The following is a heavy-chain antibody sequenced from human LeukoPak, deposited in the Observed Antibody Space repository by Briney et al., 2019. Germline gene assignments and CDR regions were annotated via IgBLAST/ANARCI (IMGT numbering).Heavy chain of an antibody. CDR1: GFTFSSYA. D-gene: IGHD2-15*01. J-gene: IGHJ5*02. V-gene: IGHV4-34*09. Sequence: LRLSCAASGFTFSSYAMSWVRQAPGKGLEWVGEINHSGRTNYNTSIKSRVTISVDTSKNQFCLKLSSVTAADTAVYYCARTFRCSGGSCYFSSWGQGTLVTVSS. CDR2: INHSGRT. CDR3: ARTFRCSGGSCYFSS.